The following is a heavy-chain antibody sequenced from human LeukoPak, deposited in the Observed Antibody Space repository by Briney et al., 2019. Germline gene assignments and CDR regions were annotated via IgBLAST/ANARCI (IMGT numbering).Heavy chain of an antibody. CDR1: GGSFSGYY. CDR2: INHSGST. CDR3: AQTLEVSTITVHY. J-gene: IGHJ4*02. Sequence: SETLSLTCAVYGGSFSGYYWSWIRQPPGKGLEWIGEINHSGSTTYNPSLRSRVTISVDTSKKHFSLELTSVTAADTAVYFCAQTLEVSTITVHYWGRGTLVTVSS. D-gene: IGHD2-8*02. V-gene: IGHV4-34*01.